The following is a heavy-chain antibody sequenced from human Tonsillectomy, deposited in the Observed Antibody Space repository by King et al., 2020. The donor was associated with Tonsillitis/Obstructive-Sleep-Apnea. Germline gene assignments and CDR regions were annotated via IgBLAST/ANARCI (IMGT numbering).Heavy chain of an antibody. D-gene: IGHD3-3*01. V-gene: IGHV1-46*01. CDR3: ARPPGGFWSGYSRAPLGY. J-gene: IGHJ4*02. CDR2: INPSGGST. Sequence: VQLVESGAEVKKPGASVKISCKASGYTFTSYYIHWVRQAPGQGLEWMGIINPSGGSTSYAQKFQGRFTMTRETSTSTVYMELSSLRSEDTAVYYCARPPGGFWSGYSRAPLGYWGQGTLVTVSS. CDR1: GYTFTSYY.